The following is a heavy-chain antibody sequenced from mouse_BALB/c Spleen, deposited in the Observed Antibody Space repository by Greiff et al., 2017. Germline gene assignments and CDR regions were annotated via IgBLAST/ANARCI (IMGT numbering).Heavy chain of an antibody. CDR2: IWSGGST. J-gene: IGHJ4*01. V-gene: IGHV2-2*02. D-gene: IGHD2-1*01. Sequence: QVQLQQSGPGLVQPSQSLSITCTVSGFSLTSYGVHWVRQSPGKGLEWLGVIWSGGSTDYNAAFISRLSIIKDNSKSQVFFKMTSLQANDTAIYYCARSPVAMLTRLLDYWGQGTSVTVSS. CDR1: GFSLTSYG. CDR3: ARSPVAMLTRLLDY.